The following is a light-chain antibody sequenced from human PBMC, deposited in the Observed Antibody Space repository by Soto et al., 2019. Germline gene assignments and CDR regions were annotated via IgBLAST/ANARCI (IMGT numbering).Light chain of an antibody. CDR1: QSVTSNY. J-gene: IGKJ1*01. CDR2: AAS. V-gene: IGKV3-20*01. Sequence: EVVLTQSPGTVSLSPGERATLSCRASQSVTSNYLAWYQQKPGQAPRLLIYAASSRATGIPDRFSGSGSGTDFSLTISRLEPEDFAVYYCQQYGSSHTWTFGQGTKVEIK. CDR3: QQYGSSHTWT.